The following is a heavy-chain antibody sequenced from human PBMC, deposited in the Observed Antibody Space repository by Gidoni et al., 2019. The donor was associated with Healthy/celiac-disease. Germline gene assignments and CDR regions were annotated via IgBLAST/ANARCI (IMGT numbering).Heavy chain of an antibody. D-gene: IGHD6-13*01. CDR1: GGSISSYY. V-gene: IGHV4-59*01. Sequence: QVQLQESGPGLVKPSETLSLTCTVSGGSISSYYWSWIRQPPGKGREWIGYIYYSGSTNYNPSLKSRVTISVDTSKNQFSLKLSSVTAADTAVYYCASLRIAAAGTLVYFDYWGQGTLVTVSS. CDR2: IYYSGST. J-gene: IGHJ4*02. CDR3: ASLRIAAAGTLVYFDY.